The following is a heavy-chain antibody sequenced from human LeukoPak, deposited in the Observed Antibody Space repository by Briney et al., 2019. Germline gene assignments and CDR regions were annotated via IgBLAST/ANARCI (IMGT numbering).Heavy chain of an antibody. CDR1: GFTFSGSA. CDR2: ISANGDNT. CDR3: VRDLT. V-gene: IGHV3-64D*06. J-gene: IGHJ5*02. Sequence: GGSLRLSCSASGFTFSGSAMYWVRQAPGKGPEFVSGISANGDNTYYGDSVKVRFTISRDNSKNTVHLQMSSLSPEDTAVYYCVRDLTWGQGTLVIVSS.